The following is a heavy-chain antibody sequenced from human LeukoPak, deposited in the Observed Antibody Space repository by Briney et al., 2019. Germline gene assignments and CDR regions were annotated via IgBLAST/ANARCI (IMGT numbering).Heavy chain of an antibody. CDR1: GGSISSYS. D-gene: IGHD6-13*01. CDR3: ASGGIASSGTRGLDS. J-gene: IGHJ4*02. Sequence: SETLSLTCTVSGGSISSYSWIWVRQPAGKGLEWIGHIFTSGFSNYNPSLRGRVTMSVDMSNNQFSLKLSSVTAADTAVYYCASGGIASSGTRGLDSWGQGTLVTVSS. CDR2: IFTSGFS. V-gene: IGHV4-4*07.